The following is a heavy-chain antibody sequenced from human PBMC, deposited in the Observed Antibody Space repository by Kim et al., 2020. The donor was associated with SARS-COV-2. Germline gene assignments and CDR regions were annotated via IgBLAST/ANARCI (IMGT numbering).Heavy chain of an antibody. J-gene: IGHJ4*02. CDR2: ISANSGVV. Sequence: GGSLRLSCGASGFTFSSHSMNWVRQAPGKGLEWVSVISANSGVVYYGDSVKGRFTISRDNAKNSLFLEMSSLRAEDTGIYYCARDYISRSRDCWGQGTVVTVSS. CDR3: ARDYISRSRDC. D-gene: IGHD2-21*02. CDR1: GFTFSSHS. V-gene: IGHV3-21*01.